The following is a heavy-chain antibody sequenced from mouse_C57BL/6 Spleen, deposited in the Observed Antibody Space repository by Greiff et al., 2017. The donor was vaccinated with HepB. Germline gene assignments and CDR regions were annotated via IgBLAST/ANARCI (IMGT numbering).Heavy chain of an antibody. CDR3: ARMRDYGSSYSYYFDY. V-gene: IGHV2-2*01. CDR2: IWSGGST. Sequence: QVQLKQSGPGLVQPSQSLSITCTVSGFSLTSYGVHWVRQSPGKGLEWLGVIWSGGSTDYNAAFISRLSISKDNSKSQVFFKMNSLQADDTAIYYCARMRDYGSSYSYYFDYWGQGTTLTVSS. CDR1: GFSLTSYG. J-gene: IGHJ2*01. D-gene: IGHD1-1*01.